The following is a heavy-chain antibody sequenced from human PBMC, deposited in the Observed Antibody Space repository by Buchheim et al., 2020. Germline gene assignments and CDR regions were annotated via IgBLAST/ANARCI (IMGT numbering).Heavy chain of an antibody. J-gene: IGHJ4*02. CDR3: AKDLDSSWARMDY. V-gene: IGHV3-11*01. CDR1: GFAFSDSY. CDR2: ISHSGNTI. Sequence: QVQLVQSGGGLVKPGGSLRLSCAASGFAFSDSYMSWVRQAPGKGLEYISYISHSGNTIYYADSVKGRFTISRDNSKNTLYLQMNSLRVEDTAVYYCAKDLDSSWARMDYWGPGTL. D-gene: IGHD6-13*01.